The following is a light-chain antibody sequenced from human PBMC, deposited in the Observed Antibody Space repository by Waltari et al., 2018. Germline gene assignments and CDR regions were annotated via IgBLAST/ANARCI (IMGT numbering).Light chain of an antibody. CDR2: RDT. J-gene: IGLJ1*01. CDR1: ELTKQY. CDR3: QSADSSGTYV. Sequence: SFDLKQPPSLSVSPGQTARINCSGDELTKQYVYWYQHKPGQAPLVLIQRDTQRPSGIPGRFSGSTSGTTATLTISGVQEEDEADYYCQSADSSGTYVFGIGTKVTV. V-gene: IGLV3-25*03.